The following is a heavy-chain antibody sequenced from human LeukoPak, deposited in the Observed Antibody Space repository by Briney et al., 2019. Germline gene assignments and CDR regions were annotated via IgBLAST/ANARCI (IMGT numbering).Heavy chain of an antibody. Sequence: ASVKVSCKASGYTFTSYGISWVRQAPGQGLEWMGIINPSGGSTSYAQKFQGRVTMTRDTSTSTVYMELSSLRSEDTAVYYCARDPSSSWYLSGNYYYYYMDVWGKGTTVTVSS. J-gene: IGHJ6*03. V-gene: IGHV1-46*01. CDR2: INPSGGST. D-gene: IGHD6-13*01. CDR3: ARDPSSSWYLSGNYYYYYMDV. CDR1: GYTFTSYG.